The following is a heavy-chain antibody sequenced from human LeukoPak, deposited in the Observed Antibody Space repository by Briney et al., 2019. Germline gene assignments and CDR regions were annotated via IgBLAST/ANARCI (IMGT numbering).Heavy chain of an antibody. CDR1: GGSITTSNYY. Sequence: PSQTLSLTCIVSGGSITTSNYYWSWIRQHPGKGLEWIGYIYYSGSTDYNPSLKSRLTISADTSKSQFSLRLTSVTSADTAIYYCARGRKYCSGGGCYANWFDPWGQGTLVTVSS. V-gene: IGHV4-31*03. J-gene: IGHJ5*02. CDR2: IYYSGST. D-gene: IGHD2-15*01. CDR3: ARGRKYCSGGGCYANWFDP.